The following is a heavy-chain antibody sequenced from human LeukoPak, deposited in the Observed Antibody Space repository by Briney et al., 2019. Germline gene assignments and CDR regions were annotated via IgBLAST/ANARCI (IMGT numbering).Heavy chain of an antibody. D-gene: IGHD4-11*01. Sequence: GGSLRLSCAASGFTFSSYGMHWVRQAPGKGLEWVAVIWYDGSNKYYADSVKGRFTISRDNSKNTLYLQMNSLRAEDTAVYYCARADYSNYFYGSVVYYYYGMDVWGQGTTVTVSS. J-gene: IGHJ6*02. CDR2: IWYDGSNK. CDR3: ARADYSNYFYGSVVYYYYGMDV. CDR1: GFTFSSYG. V-gene: IGHV3-33*01.